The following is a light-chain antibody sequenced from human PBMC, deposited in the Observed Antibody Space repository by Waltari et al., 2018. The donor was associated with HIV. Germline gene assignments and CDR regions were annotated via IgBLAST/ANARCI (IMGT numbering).Light chain of an antibody. CDR1: QPIGSY. Sequence: TVLTQSPATLSLSPGERATLSCRASQPIGSYLAWYQHRPGQAPRLLIYDASNRATGIPARFSGSGSGTDFTLTIGSLEPEDFAIYYCQQRTNWPLSFSFGPGTKVDI. CDR3: QQRTNWPLSFS. CDR2: DAS. V-gene: IGKV3-11*01. J-gene: IGKJ3*01.